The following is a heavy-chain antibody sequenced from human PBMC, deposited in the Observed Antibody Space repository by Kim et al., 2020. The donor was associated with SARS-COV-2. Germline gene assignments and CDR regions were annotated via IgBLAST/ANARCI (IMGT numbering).Heavy chain of an antibody. V-gene: IGHV3-33*01. D-gene: IGHD6-19*01. CDR2: IWFDGSNK. CDR3: ARAMGWDFDY. J-gene: IGHJ4*02. CDR1: GFTFSSYG. Sequence: GGSLRLSCAPSGFTFSSYGMHWVRQAPGKGLEWVAVIWFDGSNKYYADSVKGRFTISRDNSKNTLYLQMNSLRDKDSALYYCARAMGWDFDYWGQGTLVTVSS.